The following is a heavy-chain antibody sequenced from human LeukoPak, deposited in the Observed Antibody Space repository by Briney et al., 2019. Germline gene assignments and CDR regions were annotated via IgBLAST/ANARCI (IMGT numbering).Heavy chain of an antibody. CDR1: GDSISAYY. V-gene: IGHV4-59*08. CDR3: AKTALEPNVGMGFFDY. CDR2: TYYSGTS. J-gene: IGHJ4*01. Sequence: SETLSLTYTVSGDSISAYYWSWIRQPPGRRLEWIRFTYYSGTSRYNPSLESRVTMSVDTSKNQFSLKLSSVTAADTAVYFCAKTALEPNVGMGFFDYWGHGTLVTVSS. D-gene: IGHD7-27*01.